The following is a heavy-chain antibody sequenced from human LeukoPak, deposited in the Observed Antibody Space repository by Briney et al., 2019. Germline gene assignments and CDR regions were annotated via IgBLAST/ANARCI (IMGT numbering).Heavy chain of an antibody. Sequence: GSSVKVSCKASGGTFSSYAISWVRRAPGQGLEWMGGIIPIFGTANYAQKFQGRVTITADESTSTAYVELSSLRSEDTAVYYCAGDGAPGYYYGSGSYYPLFDYWGQGTLVTVSS. CDR1: GGTFSSYA. D-gene: IGHD3-10*01. J-gene: IGHJ4*02. V-gene: IGHV1-69*01. CDR3: AGDGAPGYYYGSGSYYPLFDY. CDR2: IIPIFGTA.